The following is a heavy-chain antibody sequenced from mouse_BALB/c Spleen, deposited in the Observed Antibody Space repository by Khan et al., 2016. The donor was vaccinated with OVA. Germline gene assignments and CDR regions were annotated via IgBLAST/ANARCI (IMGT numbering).Heavy chain of an antibody. J-gene: IGHJ2*01. D-gene: IGHD1-3*01. CDR2: INSNGGST. CDR3: VRMARIIT. Sequence: EVQLQESGGGLVQPGGSLKLSCAASGFTFSSYGMSWVHQTPDKRLELVATINSNGGSTYYPDSVKGRFYISRDNAKNTLYLQMSSLKSEERAVYYSVRMARIITWGQGTTLTVSS. CDR1: GFTFSSYG. V-gene: IGHV5-6-3*01.